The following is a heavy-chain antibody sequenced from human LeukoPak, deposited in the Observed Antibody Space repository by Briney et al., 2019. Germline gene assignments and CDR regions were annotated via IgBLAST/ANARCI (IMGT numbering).Heavy chain of an antibody. D-gene: IGHD1-26*01. J-gene: IGHJ3*02. CDR1: GFTFSSYG. V-gene: IGHV3-30*18. CDR3: AKGGIVGATLAAFDI. Sequence: PGGSLRLSCAASGFTFSSYGMHWVRQAPGKGLEWVAVISYDGSNKYYADSVKGRFTISRDDSKNTLYLQMNSLRAEDTAVYYCAKGGIVGATLAAFDIWGQGTMVTVSS. CDR2: ISYDGSNK.